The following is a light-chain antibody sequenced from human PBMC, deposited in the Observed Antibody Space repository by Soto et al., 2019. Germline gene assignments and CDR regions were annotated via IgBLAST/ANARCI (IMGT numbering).Light chain of an antibody. V-gene: IGLV2-11*01. CDR2: DVT. Sequence: QSALTQPRSVSGSPGQSVTISCTGTSSDVGGYYYVSWYQQHPGKAPKLMIYDVTKRPSGVPDRFSGSKSGNTASLTISGLQGEDEADYYCCSYAGRYTFVCETGTKLTVL. CDR1: SSDVGGYYY. J-gene: IGLJ1*01. CDR3: CSYAGRYTFV.